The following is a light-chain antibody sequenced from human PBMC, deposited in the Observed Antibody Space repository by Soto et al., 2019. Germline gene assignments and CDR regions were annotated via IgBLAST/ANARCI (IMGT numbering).Light chain of an antibody. V-gene: IGLV2-11*01. CDR2: AVR. Sequence: QSALTQPHSVSGSPGQSVTISCTGTNSDVGRYNSVSWYQQLPGKAPKIIISAVRQRPSGVPDRFSGSKSGNTASLTISGLQADDEADYFCFSYTANDNWVCGGGTQLTVL. CDR3: FSYTANDNWV. CDR1: NSDVGRYNS. J-gene: IGLJ3*02.